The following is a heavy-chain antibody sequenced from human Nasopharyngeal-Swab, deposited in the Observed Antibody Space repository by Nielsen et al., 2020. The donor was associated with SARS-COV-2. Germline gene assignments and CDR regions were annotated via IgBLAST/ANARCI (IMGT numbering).Heavy chain of an antibody. D-gene: IGHD5-12*01. CDR2: ISTTTATI. Sequence: LRLSCAASGLGFSNYEMNWVRQAPGKGLEWISYISTTTATIYYADSVKGRFTISRDNAKNSLYLQMNSLRAEDTAVYYCAREVPYSGHDDAFDIWGQGTMVTVSA. V-gene: IGHV3-48*03. CDR3: AREVPYSGHDDAFDI. J-gene: IGHJ3*02. CDR1: GLGFSNYE.